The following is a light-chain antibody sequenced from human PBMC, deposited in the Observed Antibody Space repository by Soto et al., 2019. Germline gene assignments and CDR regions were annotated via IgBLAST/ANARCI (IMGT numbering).Light chain of an antibody. CDR1: SGSVSASNH. CDR3: VLYMGSGIWV. J-gene: IGLJ3*02. Sequence: QAVVTQEASVPVSPGTTVTLTCGLSSGSVSASNHPSWYQQTPGQAPRTLIYNTNTRSSGVPDRFSGSILGNKAALTITGAQADDESDYYCVLYMGSGIWVFGGGTKLTVL. V-gene: IGLV8-61*01. CDR2: NTN.